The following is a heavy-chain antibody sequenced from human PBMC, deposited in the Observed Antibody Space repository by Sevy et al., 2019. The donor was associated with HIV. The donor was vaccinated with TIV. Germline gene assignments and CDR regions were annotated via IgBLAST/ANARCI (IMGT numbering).Heavy chain of an antibody. CDR1: GFTFSKYS. Sequence: GESLKISCAASGFTFSKYSMSWIRQTPGKGLEWVSTFSFGCGKINYADSVKGRFTISRDDSRNTFYLQMNSLRAEDTAIYYCAREGCTNPHDYWGQGTVVTVSS. CDR3: AREGCTNPHDY. J-gene: IGHJ4*02. V-gene: IGHV3-23*01. D-gene: IGHD2-8*01. CDR2: FSFGCGKI.